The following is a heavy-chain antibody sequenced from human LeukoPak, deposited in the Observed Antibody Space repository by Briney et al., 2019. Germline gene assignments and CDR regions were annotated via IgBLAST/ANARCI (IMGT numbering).Heavy chain of an antibody. CDR2: IYYSGST. CDR1: GGSISSSSYY. D-gene: IGHD3-22*01. CDR3: ARPQYYYDSSGYSPFDAFDI. J-gene: IGHJ3*02. V-gene: IGHV4-39*01. Sequence: PSETLSLTCTVSGGSISSSSYYWGWIRQPPGKGLEWIGNIYYSGSTYYNPSLKSRVTISVDTSKNQFSLKLSSVTAADTAVYYCARPQYYYDSSGYSPFDAFDIWGQGTMVTVSS.